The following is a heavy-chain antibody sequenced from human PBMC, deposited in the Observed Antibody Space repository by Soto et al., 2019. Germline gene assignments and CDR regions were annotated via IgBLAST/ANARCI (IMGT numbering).Heavy chain of an antibody. D-gene: IGHD2-21*02. V-gene: IGHV3-33*01. CDR2: IWHDGSNE. Sequence: PGGSLRLSCGASGFPFNNYAMHWVRQAPGKGLEWVAVIWHDGSNEHYADSVKGRFRIARDNSNNTLYLQMNSLRGEDTALYYCARDDVSMVTTFLDYWGLGTLVTVSS. J-gene: IGHJ4*02. CDR1: GFPFNNYA. CDR3: ARDDVSMVTTFLDY.